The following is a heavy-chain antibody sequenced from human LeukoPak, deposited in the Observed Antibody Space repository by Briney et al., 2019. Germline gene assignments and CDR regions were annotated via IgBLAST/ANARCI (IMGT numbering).Heavy chain of an antibody. D-gene: IGHD3-3*01. Sequence: GGSLRLSCAASGFTFSSYSMNWVRQAPGKGLEWVSAISGSGGSTYYADSVKGRFTISRDNSKNTLYLQMNSLRAEDTAVYYCAKDLAFWSGYYITYFQHWGQGTLVTVSS. V-gene: IGHV3-23*01. CDR3: AKDLAFWSGYYITYFQH. CDR2: ISGSGGST. CDR1: GFTFSSYS. J-gene: IGHJ1*01.